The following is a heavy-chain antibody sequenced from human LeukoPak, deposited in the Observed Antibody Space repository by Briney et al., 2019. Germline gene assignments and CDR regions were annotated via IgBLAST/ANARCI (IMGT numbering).Heavy chain of an antibody. D-gene: IGHD7-27*01. CDR3: ARAGTGDRSAVFDY. J-gene: IGHJ4*02. Sequence: PSETLSLTCAVSGGSISSGGYSWSWIRQPPGKGLEWIGEINHTGSTNYNPSLKSPVTMSVDTSRNQFSLRLSSVTAADTAVYYCARAGTGDRSAVFDYWGQGALVTVSS. V-gene: IGHV4-30-2*01. CDR1: GGSISSGGYS. CDR2: INHTGST.